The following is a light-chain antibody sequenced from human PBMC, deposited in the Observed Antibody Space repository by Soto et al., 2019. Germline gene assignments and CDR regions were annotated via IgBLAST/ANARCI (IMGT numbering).Light chain of an antibody. V-gene: IGKV3-15*01. Sequence: EIVITESPATLSVSPGARATLACRARQSVSSNLAWYQQKPGQAPRLLIYGASTRATGIPARFSGSGSGTEFTLTISSLQSEDFAVYYCQQYNNWPLSITFGQGTRLAIK. J-gene: IGKJ5*01. CDR3: QQYNNWPLSIT. CDR2: GAS. CDR1: QSVSSN.